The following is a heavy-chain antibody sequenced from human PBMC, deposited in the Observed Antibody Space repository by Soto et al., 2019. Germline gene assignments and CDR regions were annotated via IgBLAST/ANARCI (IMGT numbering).Heavy chain of an antibody. J-gene: IGHJ4*02. Sequence: PGGSLGLPCAASGVTLSIYVMDCVRQATGKGLELLAAMSYDGSNKYYADSVKGRFTISRHNSKNTLYLQMTILRAEHPPAYSRASHPEYSGCDGSTPYYLGYWGQGSLVTV. CDR1: GVTLSIYV. CDR2: MSYDGSNK. D-gene: IGHD5-12*01. V-gene: IGHV3-30*03. CDR3: ASHPEYSGCDGSTPYYLGY.